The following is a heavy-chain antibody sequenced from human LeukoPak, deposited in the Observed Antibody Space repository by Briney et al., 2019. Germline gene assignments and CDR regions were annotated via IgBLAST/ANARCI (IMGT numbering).Heavy chain of an antibody. J-gene: IGHJ4*02. V-gene: IGHV1-2*02. CDR3: ARARPLWFGVNDY. CDR2: INPNSGGT. Sequence: ASVKVSCKASGYTFTGYYMHWVRQAPGQGLEWMGWINPNSGGTSYAQKFQGRVTMTRDTSISTAYMDLSRLRSDDTAVYYCARARPLWFGVNDYWGQGTLVTVSS. CDR1: GYTFTGYY. D-gene: IGHD3-10*01.